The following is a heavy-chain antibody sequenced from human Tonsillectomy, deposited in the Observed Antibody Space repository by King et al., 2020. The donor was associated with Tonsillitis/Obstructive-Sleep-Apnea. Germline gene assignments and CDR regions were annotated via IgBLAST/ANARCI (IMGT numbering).Heavy chain of an antibody. CDR2: TYYRSKWYN. D-gene: IGHD6-13*01. Sequence: VQLQQSGPGLVKPSQTLSLTCAISGDSVSSNSAAWNWIRQSPSRGLEWLGRTYYRSKWYNDYAVSVKSRRTINPDTSKHQFSLQMIPVPPEATAWFYCARLSGIAAAGWFDPWGQGTLVTVSS. J-gene: IGHJ5*02. CDR3: ARLSGIAAAGWFDP. V-gene: IGHV6-1*01. CDR1: GDSVSSNSAA.